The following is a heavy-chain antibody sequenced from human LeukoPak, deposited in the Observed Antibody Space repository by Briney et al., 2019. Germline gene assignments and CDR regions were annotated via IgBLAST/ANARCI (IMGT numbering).Heavy chain of an antibody. J-gene: IGHJ6*04. CDR3: ARVEVVWFGEFIYYYYYGMDV. CDR2: ISYDGSNK. D-gene: IGHD3-10*01. CDR1: GFTFSSYA. V-gene: IGHV3-30*04. Sequence: GRSLRLSCAASGFTFSSYAMHWVRQAPGKGLEWVAVISYDGSNKYYADSVKGRFTISRDNAKNSLYLQMNSLRAEDTAVYYCARVEVVWFGEFIYYYYYGMDVWGKGTTVTVSS.